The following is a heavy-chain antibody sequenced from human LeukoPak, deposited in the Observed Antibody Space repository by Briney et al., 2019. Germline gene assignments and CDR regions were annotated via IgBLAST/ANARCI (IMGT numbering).Heavy chain of an antibody. D-gene: IGHD6-13*01. CDR2: IYTSGST. J-gene: IGHJ3*02. Sequence: SETLSLTCTVSGGSISSYYWSWIRQPAGKGLEWIGRIYTSGSTNYNPSLKSRVTMSVDTSKNQFSLKLSSVTAPDTAVYYCARDWGSSSWYSDAFDIWGQGTMVTVSS. CDR1: GGSISSYY. V-gene: IGHV4-4*07. CDR3: ARDWGSSSWYSDAFDI.